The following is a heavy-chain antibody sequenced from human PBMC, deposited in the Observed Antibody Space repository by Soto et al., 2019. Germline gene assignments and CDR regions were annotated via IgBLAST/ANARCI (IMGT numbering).Heavy chain of an antibody. Sequence: QVQLVESGGGVVQPGRSLRLSCAASGLTFSRYGMHWVRQAPGKGLAWVAVIWYDGSNKYYADSVKGRFTISRDNSKNTRYLQMNSLRAEDTAVYYCARGELELQFGSWFDPWGQGTLVTVSS. CDR3: ARGELELQFGSWFDP. CDR1: GLTFSRYG. V-gene: IGHV3-33*01. D-gene: IGHD1-7*01. CDR2: IWYDGSNK. J-gene: IGHJ5*02.